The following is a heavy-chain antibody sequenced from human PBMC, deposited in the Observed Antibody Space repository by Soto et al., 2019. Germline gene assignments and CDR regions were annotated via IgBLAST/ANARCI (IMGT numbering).Heavy chain of an antibody. D-gene: IGHD2-15*01. V-gene: IGHV3-21*01. CDR1: GYTLSTYH. CDR2: INPSSSHI. Sequence: EVQLVESGGGLVMPGGSLRLSCAASGYTLSTYHMNWVRQAPGKGLEWVSSINPSSSHIYYADSVRGRFTISRDNSKNSMELQTNSLRTEDAAVYYCARGYCGGGGCYLRRDAIDVWGQGTMVTVSS. J-gene: IGHJ3*01. CDR3: ARGYCGGGGCYLRRDAIDV.